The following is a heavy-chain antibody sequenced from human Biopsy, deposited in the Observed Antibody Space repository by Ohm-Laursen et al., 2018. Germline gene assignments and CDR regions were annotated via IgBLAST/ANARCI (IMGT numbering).Heavy chain of an antibody. D-gene: IGHD2/OR15-2a*01. J-gene: IGHJ6*02. CDR3: ARATNSTGWPYYYFYGMDA. V-gene: IGHV4-59*01. Sequence: GTLSLTCAVSGGSISSDYWSWIRQTPGKGLEWIGYIYYSGGTNYNPSLKSRVTISVDTSKNQFSLRLNSVTAADTAVYYCARATNSTGWPYYYFYGMDAWGQGTTVTVSS. CDR2: IYYSGGT. CDR1: GGSISSDY.